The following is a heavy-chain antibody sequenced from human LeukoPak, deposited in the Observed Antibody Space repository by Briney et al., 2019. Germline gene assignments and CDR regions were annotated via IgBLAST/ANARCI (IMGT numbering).Heavy chain of an antibody. D-gene: IGHD6-19*01. CDR2: IIPIFGTA. J-gene: IGHJ6*03. Sequence: ASVKVSCKASGGTFSSYAISWVRQAPGQGLEWMGGIIPIFGTANYAQKFQGRVTITADESTSTAYMELSSLRSEDTAVYYCARDRGSGWYYVTVYYYYMDVWGKGTTVTVSS. CDR3: ARDRGSGWYYVTVYYYYMDV. CDR1: GGTFSSYA. V-gene: IGHV1-69*13.